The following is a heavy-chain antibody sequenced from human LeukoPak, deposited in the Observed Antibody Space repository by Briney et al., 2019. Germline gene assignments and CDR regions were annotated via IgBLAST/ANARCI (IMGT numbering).Heavy chain of an antibody. CDR2: INHSGST. Sequence: SETLSLTCAVYGGSFSGYYWSWIRQPPGKGLEWIGEINHSGSTNYNPSLKSRVTISVDTSKNQFPLKLSSVTAADTAVYYCARGLGGSGSYYKTAADYWGQGTLVTVSS. J-gene: IGHJ4*02. V-gene: IGHV4-34*01. CDR3: ARGLGGSGSYYKTAADY. D-gene: IGHD3-10*01. CDR1: GGSFSGYY.